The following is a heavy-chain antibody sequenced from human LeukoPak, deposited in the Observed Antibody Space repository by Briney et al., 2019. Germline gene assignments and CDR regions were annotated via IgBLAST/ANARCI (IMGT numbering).Heavy chain of an antibody. CDR2: IHNSGST. CDR1: GGSISNYY. D-gene: IGHD3-22*01. Sequence: SETLSLTCTVSGGSISNYYWSWIRQTPGKGLEWIGYIHNSGSTKYNPSLKSPVSISVDTSKNQSSLKVNSVTAADTAVYYCARDTYYYDSSGYYYFDYWGQGTLVTVSS. V-gene: IGHV4-59*01. J-gene: IGHJ4*02. CDR3: ARDTYYYDSSGYYYFDY.